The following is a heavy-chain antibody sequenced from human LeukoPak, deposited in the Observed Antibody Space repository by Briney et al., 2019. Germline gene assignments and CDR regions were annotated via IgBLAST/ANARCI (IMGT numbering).Heavy chain of an antibody. V-gene: IGHV3-23*01. CDR2: ISGSGGNT. CDR1: GFTFSSYA. D-gene: IGHD5-18*01. CDR3: AKVPRGGYSYGWAPFDY. J-gene: IGHJ4*02. Sequence: QPGGSLRLSCAASGFTFSSYAMSWVRQAPGKGLEWVSAISGSGGNTYYADSVKGRFTISRDNSKNTLYLQMNSLRAEDTAVYYCAKVPRGGYSYGWAPFDYWGQGTLVTVSS.